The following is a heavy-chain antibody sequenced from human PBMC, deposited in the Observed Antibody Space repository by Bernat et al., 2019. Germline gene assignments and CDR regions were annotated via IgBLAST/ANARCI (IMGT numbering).Heavy chain of an antibody. CDR1: GYTFTSYG. CDR2: ISAYNGNT. J-gene: IGHJ4*02. V-gene: IGHV1-18*01. CDR3: ARDLPTRVRDAPYYFDY. Sequence: QVQLVQSGAEVKKPGASVKVSCNASGYTFTSYGISWVRQAPGQGLEWMGWISAYNGNTNYAQKLQGRVTMTTDTSTSTAYMELRSLRSDDTAVYYCARDLPTRVRDAPYYFDYWGQGTLVTVSS.